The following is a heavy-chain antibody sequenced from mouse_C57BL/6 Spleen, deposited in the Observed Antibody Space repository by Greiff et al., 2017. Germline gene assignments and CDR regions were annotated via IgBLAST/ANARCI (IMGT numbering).Heavy chain of an antibody. D-gene: IGHD2-5*01. CDR1: GFSLTSYG. CDR2: IWRGGST. V-gene: IGHV2-5*01. CDR3: ARNSNYGGFYFDY. J-gene: IGHJ2*01. Sequence: QVLVKQSGPGLVQPSQSLSITCTVSGFSLTSYGVHWVRQSPGKGLEWLGVIWRGGSTDYNAAFMSRLSITKDNSKSQVFFKMNSLQADDTAIYYCARNSNYGGFYFDYWGQGTTLTVSS.